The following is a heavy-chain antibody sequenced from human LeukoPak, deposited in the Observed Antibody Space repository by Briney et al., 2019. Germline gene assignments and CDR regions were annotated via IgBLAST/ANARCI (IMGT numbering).Heavy chain of an antibody. J-gene: IGHJ3*01. CDR3: VKDIQLST. CDR2: IGSSGGRT. CDR1: GFNFITAA. D-gene: IGHD5-24*01. V-gene: IGHV3-23*01. Sequence: GGSLRLSCAASGFNFITAAMTWVRQAPAKGLEWVSLIGSSGGRTYYADSVKGRFTISRDNFNHTLSLQMNSLRVEDTAIYYCVKDIQLSTWGLGTMVTVSS.